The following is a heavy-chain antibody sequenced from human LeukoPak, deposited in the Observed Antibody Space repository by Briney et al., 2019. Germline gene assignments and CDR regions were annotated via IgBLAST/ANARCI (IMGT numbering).Heavy chain of an antibody. CDR2: FDPEDGET. CDR1: GYTLTELS. CDR3: ATLRHYYDSSGPFDY. Sequence: ASVKVSCKVSGYTLTELSMHWVRQAPGKGLEWMGGFDPEDGETIYAQKFQGRVTMTEDTSTDTAYMELSSLRSEDTAVYYCATLRHYYDSSGPFDYWGQGTLVTVSS. V-gene: IGHV1-24*01. D-gene: IGHD3-22*01. J-gene: IGHJ4*02.